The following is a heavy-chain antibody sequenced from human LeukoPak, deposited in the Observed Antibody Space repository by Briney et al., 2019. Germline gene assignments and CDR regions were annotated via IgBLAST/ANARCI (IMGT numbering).Heavy chain of an antibody. CDR3: ARTPFFGVVIEIDY. V-gene: IGHV1-18*01. CDR1: GYTFNRYD. J-gene: IGHJ4*02. Sequence: ASGKVACKASGYTFNRYDINWVRQATGQRLEWMGWISAYNGNTNYAQKLQGRVTMTTDTSTSTAYMELRSLRSDDTAVYYCARTPFFGVVIEIDYWGQGTLVTVSS. CDR2: ISAYNGNT. D-gene: IGHD3-3*01.